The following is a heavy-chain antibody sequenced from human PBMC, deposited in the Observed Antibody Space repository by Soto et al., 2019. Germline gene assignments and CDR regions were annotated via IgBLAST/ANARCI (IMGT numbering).Heavy chain of an antibody. CDR2: ISAYNGNT. J-gene: IGHJ4*02. CDR3: ARGNYDFWSGTTDFDY. V-gene: IGHV1-18*01. Sequence: ASVKVSCKASGYTFTSYGINWVRQAPGQGLEWMGWISAYNGNTNYAQKLQGRVTMTTDTSTSTAYMELRSLRSDDTAVYYCARGNYDFWSGTTDFDYWGQGTLVTVSS. CDR1: GYTFTSYG. D-gene: IGHD3-3*01.